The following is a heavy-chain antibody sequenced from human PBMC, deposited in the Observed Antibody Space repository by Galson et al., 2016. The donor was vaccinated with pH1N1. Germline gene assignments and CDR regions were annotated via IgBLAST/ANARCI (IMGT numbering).Heavy chain of an antibody. J-gene: IGHJ2*01. CDR1: GFSFSGYA. CDR3: AGDPGLDWYFDL. D-gene: IGHD3/OR15-3a*01. CDR2: IWYDGSLK. V-gene: IGHV3-33*08. Sequence: SLRLSCAASGFSFSGYAMHWVRQAPGKGLEWVAVIWYDGSLKYYADSVKGRFTISRDNSKNTLYLQMNSLRAEDTAVYYCAGDPGLDWYFDLWGRGTLVTVSS.